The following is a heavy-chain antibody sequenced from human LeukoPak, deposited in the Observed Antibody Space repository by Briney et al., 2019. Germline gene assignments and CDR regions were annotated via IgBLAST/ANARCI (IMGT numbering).Heavy chain of an antibody. Sequence: GGSLRLSCAASGFTFSSYSMNCVRQAPGKGLEWVSSISSSSSYIYYADSVKGRFTISRDNAKNSLYLQMNSLRAEDTAVYYCAKEGRIAAAGREGYYYYGMDVWGQGTTVTVSS. CDR3: AKEGRIAAAGREGYYYYGMDV. J-gene: IGHJ6*02. CDR2: ISSSSSYI. D-gene: IGHD6-13*01. V-gene: IGHV3-21*04. CDR1: GFTFSSYS.